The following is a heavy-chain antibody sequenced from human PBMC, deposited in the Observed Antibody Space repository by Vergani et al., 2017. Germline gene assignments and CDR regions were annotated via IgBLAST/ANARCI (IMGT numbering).Heavy chain of an antibody. CDR2: ISYDGSNK. V-gene: IGHV3-30*14. D-gene: IGHD6-13*01. Sequence: QVQLVESGGGVVQPGRSLRLSCAASGFTFSSYAMHWVRQAPGKGLEWVAVISYDGSNKYYADSVKGRFTISRDNSKNTLYLQMGSLRAEDMAVYYCARGDEVDEQLGLDYWGQGTLVTVSS. J-gene: IGHJ4*02. CDR3: ARGDEVDEQLGLDY. CDR1: GFTFSSYA.